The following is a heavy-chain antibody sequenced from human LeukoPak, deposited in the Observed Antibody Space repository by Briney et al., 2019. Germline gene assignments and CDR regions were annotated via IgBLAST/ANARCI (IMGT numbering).Heavy chain of an antibody. J-gene: IGHJ6*02. CDR3: ARETKYSYGYSYYYGMDV. CDR1: GFTFSSYS. D-gene: IGHD5-18*01. CDR2: ITSRRSPI. V-gene: IGHV3-48*01. Sequence: PGGSLRLSCAASGFTFSSYSMNWVRQAPGKGLGWVSYITSRRSPIYDAYCVKGRFTISSDNAKNSLYLQMNSLRAEDTAVYYCARETKYSYGYSYYYGMDVWGQGTTVTVSS.